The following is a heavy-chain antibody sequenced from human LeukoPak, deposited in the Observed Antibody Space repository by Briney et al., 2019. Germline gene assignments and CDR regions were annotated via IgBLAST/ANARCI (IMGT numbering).Heavy chain of an antibody. J-gene: IGHJ4*02. CDR3: AREGQNSSTWYGFDY. Sequence: PSETLSLTCTVSGGSISSYYWSWIRQPPGKGLEWIGYIYYSGSTNYNPSLKSRVTISVDTSKNQFSLKLSSVTAADTAVYYCAREGQNSSTWYGFDYWGRGTLVTVSS. CDR1: GGSISSYY. V-gene: IGHV4-59*01. D-gene: IGHD6-13*01. CDR2: IYYSGST.